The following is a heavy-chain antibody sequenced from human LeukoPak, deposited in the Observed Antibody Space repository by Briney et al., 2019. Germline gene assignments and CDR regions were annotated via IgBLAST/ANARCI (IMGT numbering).Heavy chain of an antibody. V-gene: IGHV3-48*04. Sequence: GGSLRLSCAASGFTFSSYSMNWVRQAPGKGLEWVSYISSSSSTIYYADSVKGRFTISRDNAKNSVYLQMNSLSAEDTAVYYCARDKIDGDSFFVYWGQGTLVTVSS. D-gene: IGHD4-17*01. J-gene: IGHJ4*02. CDR2: ISSSSSTI. CDR1: GFTFSSYS. CDR3: ARDKIDGDSFFVY.